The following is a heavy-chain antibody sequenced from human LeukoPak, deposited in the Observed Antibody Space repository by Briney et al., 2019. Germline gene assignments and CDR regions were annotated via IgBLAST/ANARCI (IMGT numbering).Heavy chain of an antibody. CDR3: ARRLMYYYDTSGYDVAFDI. Sequence: GESLKISCKGSGYSFTSYWIGWVRQMPGKGLEWMGIIYLDDSDITYSPSFQGQGTISADKSISTAYLQWNSLKASDTAMYYCARRLMYYYDTSGYDVAFDIWGQGTMVTVSS. CDR1: GYSFTSYW. D-gene: IGHD3-22*01. CDR2: IYLDDSDI. J-gene: IGHJ3*02. V-gene: IGHV5-51*01.